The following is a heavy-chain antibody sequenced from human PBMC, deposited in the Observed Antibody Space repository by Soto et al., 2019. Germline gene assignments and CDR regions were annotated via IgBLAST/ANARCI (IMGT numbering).Heavy chain of an antibody. V-gene: IGHV4-31*03. J-gene: IGHJ6*02. D-gene: IGHD3-9*01. CDR2: IYYSGST. CDR3: ARGPTYYEILTGYSTYYYYGMDV. Sequence: QVQLQESGPGLVKPSQTLSLTCTVSGGSISSGGYYWSWIRQHPGKGLEWIGYIYYSGSTYYNPSLKSRVTISVDTSKNQFSLKLSSVTAADTAVYYCARGPTYYEILTGYSTYYYYGMDVWGQGTTVTVSS. CDR1: GGSISSGGYY.